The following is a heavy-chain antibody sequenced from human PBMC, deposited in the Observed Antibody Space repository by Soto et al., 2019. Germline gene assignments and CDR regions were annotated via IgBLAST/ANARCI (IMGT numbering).Heavy chain of an antibody. D-gene: IGHD1-20*01. CDR1: VYSLSDYD. J-gene: IGHJ5*02. Sequence: QVQLVQSGAEVKKPGASVKVSCKASVYSLSDYDINWVRQATGQGPEWMGWMNPNSGNTGYAQKFQGRVTMTWNTSINTSYMELSSLGSDDTAVYYCARDNRYNWNDEGWFDPWGQGTMVTVSS. V-gene: IGHV1-8*01. CDR2: MNPNSGNT. CDR3: ARDNRYNWNDEGWFDP.